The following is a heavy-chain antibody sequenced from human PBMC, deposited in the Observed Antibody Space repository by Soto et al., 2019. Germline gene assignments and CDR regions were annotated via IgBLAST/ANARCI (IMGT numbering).Heavy chain of an antibody. CDR1: GFTFSSYW. CDR3: ARWFAARDVEGFDP. V-gene: IGHV3-74*01. D-gene: IGHD6-6*01. Sequence: GGSLRLSCAASGFTFSSYWMHWVRQAPEKGLVWVSRINSDGSSTSYADSVKGRFTISRDNAKNTLYLQMNSLRAEDTAVYYCARWFAARDVEGFDPWGQGTLVTVSS. CDR2: INSDGSST. J-gene: IGHJ5*02.